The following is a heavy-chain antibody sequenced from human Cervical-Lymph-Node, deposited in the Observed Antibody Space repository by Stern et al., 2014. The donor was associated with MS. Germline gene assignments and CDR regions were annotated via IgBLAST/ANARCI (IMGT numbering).Heavy chain of an antibody. Sequence: EMQLVESGAEVKKPGEFLKISCKGSGYSFPNYWIGWVRQMPGKGLEFMGIIYPGASDVRYSPSFQGQVTISADKSISTAYLQWSSLKASDTAMYYCARGSGRDFFDYWGQGALVTVSS. J-gene: IGHJ4*02. CDR1: GYSFPNYW. V-gene: IGHV5-51*01. CDR2: IYPGASDV. D-gene: IGHD3-3*01. CDR3: ARGSGRDFFDY.